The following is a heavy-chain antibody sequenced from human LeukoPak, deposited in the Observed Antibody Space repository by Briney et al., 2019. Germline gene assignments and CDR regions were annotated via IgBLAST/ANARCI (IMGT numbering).Heavy chain of an antibody. V-gene: IGHV3-30-3*01. CDR2: ISYDGSNK. CDR3: ARDQTRSVSSGYYGIDY. CDR1: GFTLTSYN. Sequence: GSLRLSCAASGFTLTSYNMNWVRQVPGKGLEWVAVISYDGSNKYYADSVKGRFTISRDNSKNTLYLQMNSLRAEDTAVYYCARDQTRSVSSGYYGIDYWGQGTLVTVSS. J-gene: IGHJ4*02. D-gene: IGHD3-22*01.